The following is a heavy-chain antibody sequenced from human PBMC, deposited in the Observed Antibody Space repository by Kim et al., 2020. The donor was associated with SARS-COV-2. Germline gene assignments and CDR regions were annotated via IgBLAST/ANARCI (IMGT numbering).Heavy chain of an antibody. D-gene: IGHD6-19*01. Sequence: GESLKISCKGSGYSFTSYWIGWVRQMPGKGLEWMGIIYPGDSDTRYSPSFQGQVTISADKSISTAYLQWSSLKASDTAMYYCARHPRGWPFHPYYYYGMDVWGQGTTVTVSS. CDR2: IYPGDSDT. V-gene: IGHV5-51*01. J-gene: IGHJ6*02. CDR3: ARHPRGWPFHPYYYYGMDV. CDR1: GYSFTSYW.